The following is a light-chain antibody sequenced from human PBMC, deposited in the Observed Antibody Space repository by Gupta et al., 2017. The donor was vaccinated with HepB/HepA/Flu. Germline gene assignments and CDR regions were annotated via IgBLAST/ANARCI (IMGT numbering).Light chain of an antibody. CDR1: SLRSYY. V-gene: IGLV3-19*01. J-gene: IGLJ2*01. Sequence: SSALTQDPAVSVALVQTVRITCQGDSLRSYYASWYQQKPAQAPVLVIYGKNNRPSGIPDRVSGSSSGDTAALTITGAQAEEEADYYCNAPERRGNNPVVFGGGTKLTVL. CDR2: GKN. CDR3: NAPERRGNNPVV.